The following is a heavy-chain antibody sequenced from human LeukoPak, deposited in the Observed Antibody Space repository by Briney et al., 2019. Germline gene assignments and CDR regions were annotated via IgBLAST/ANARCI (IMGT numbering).Heavy chain of an antibody. Sequence: PGGSLRLSCAASGFTFSSYAMSWVRQAPGKGLEWVSAISGSGGSTYYADSVKGRFTISRDNSKNTLYLQMNSLRAEDTVVYYCAKDGERCSGGSCYSRAPYYFDYWGQGTLVTVSS. J-gene: IGHJ4*02. CDR1: GFTFSSYA. CDR2: ISGSGGST. CDR3: AKDGERCSGGSCYSRAPYYFDY. V-gene: IGHV3-23*01. D-gene: IGHD2-15*01.